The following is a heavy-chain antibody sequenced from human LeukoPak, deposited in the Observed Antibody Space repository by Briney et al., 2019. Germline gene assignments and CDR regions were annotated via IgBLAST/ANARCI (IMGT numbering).Heavy chain of an antibody. Sequence: GGSLRLSCAASGFTFSTYTMNWVRQAPGKGLEWVSSISSSSSYIYYADSVKGRFTISRDNAKNSLYLQMNSLRAEDTAVYCCARDTGIAAASTKVNYDWGQGTLVTVSS. CDR1: GFTFSTYT. J-gene: IGHJ4*02. CDR2: ISSSSSYI. CDR3: ARDTGIAAASTKVNYD. D-gene: IGHD6-13*01. V-gene: IGHV3-21*01.